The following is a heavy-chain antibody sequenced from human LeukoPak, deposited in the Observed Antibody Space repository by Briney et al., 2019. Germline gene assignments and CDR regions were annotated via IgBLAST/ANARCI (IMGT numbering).Heavy chain of an antibody. V-gene: IGHV3-64D*09. CDR3: VKGQEVVYAPTFDY. Sequence: GGSLRLSCSASGFTFKTYAIRWVRQAPGKGLQYVSSIGTSGISTYYADSVTGRFTISRDNSKNSLYLQMSNLRPEDTAVYYCVKGQEVVYAPTFDYWGQGILVTVSS. CDR2: IGTSGIST. D-gene: IGHD2-8*02. J-gene: IGHJ4*02. CDR1: GFTFKTYA.